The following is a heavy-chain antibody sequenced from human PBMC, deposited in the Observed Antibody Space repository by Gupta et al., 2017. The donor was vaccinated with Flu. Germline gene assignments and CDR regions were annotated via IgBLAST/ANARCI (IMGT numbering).Heavy chain of an antibody. D-gene: IGHD6-13*01. V-gene: IGHV3-11*05. J-gene: IGHJ4*02. CDR2: ISYSSTYT. CDR3: ARGYITTAGLFDY. CDR1: GFTFGDFS. Sequence: QVQLVESGGGLVKPGGSLRLSCAASGFTFGDFSINWIRQAPGKGLEWVSYISYSSTYTDYADSVKGRFTISRDNAKDSVYLQMNSLRVDDTAIYFCARGYITTAGLFDYWGLGTLVTVSS.